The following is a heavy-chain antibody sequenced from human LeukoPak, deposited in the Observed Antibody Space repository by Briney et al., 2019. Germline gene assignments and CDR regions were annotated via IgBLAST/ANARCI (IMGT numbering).Heavy chain of an antibody. CDR3: ARDRRAAGIDY. CDR1: GFTFSSYS. CDR2: ISSSSSYI. D-gene: IGHD6-13*01. V-gene: IGHV3-21*01. J-gene: IGHJ4*02. Sequence: GGSLRLSCAASGFTFSSYSMNWVRQAPGKGLEWVSSISSSSSYIYYADSVKGRFTISRDSAKNSLYLQKNSLRAEDTAVYYCARDRRAAGIDYWGQGTLVTVSS.